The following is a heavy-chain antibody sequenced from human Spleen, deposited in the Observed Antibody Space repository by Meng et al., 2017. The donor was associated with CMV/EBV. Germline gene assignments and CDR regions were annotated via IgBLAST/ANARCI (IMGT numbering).Heavy chain of an antibody. CDR3: ANNEAMSGYDHQYAFGI. CDR1: GFIFRGYA. J-gene: IGHJ3*02. D-gene: IGHD5-12*01. CDR2: ISGRTRVSSMCESGEKT. V-gene: IGHV3-23*01. Sequence: GESLKISCVGSGFIFRGYAMSWVRQAPGKGLEWVSSISGRTRVSSMCESGEKTHYADSVKGRFTISRDNSKSTLFLEMTGLGVEDTALYYCANNEAMSGYDHQYAFGIWGQGTMVTVSS.